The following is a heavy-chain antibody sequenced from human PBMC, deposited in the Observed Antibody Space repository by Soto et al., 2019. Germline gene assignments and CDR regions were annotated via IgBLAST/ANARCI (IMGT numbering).Heavy chain of an antibody. J-gene: IGHJ5*02. V-gene: IGHV1-69*02. CDR1: GGTFSSYT. D-gene: IGHD3-3*01. CDR2: IITILGIA. CDR3: ARHLPDFGMSSTTNWFDP. Sequence: SVKVSCKASGGTFSSYTISWVRQATGQGLEKMRRIITILGIANYAQKFQGRVTITADKSTSTAYMELSSLRSEDTAVFYFARHLPDFGMSSTTNWFDPWGQGTLVTVSS.